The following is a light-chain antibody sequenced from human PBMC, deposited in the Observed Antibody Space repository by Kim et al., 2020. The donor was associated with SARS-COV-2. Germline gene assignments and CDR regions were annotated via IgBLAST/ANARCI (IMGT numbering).Light chain of an antibody. CDR3: QQYANLIT. V-gene: IGKV1-33*01. CDR1: QDITNY. J-gene: IGKJ5*01. Sequence: DIQLTQSPSSLSVSVGDRVTITCQATQDITNYLNWYQQKPGKAPKLLLFDASKLETGVPSRFSGSGSGTDFTFTISSLQPEDIATYYCQQYANLITVGQGTRLEIK. CDR2: DAS.